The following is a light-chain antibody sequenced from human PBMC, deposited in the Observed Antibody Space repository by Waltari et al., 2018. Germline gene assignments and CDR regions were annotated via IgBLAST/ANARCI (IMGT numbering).Light chain of an antibody. CDR3: SSDTSSTTGI. J-gene: IGLJ2*01. CDR2: DVS. V-gene: IGLV2-14*01. Sequence: SALTQPDSVSGSPGPSITISCTGVSRDVGGYGYVSWYQQHPGKAPKLIIYDVSNRPSGVSNRFSGSKSGSSASLTISGLQAEDEADYYCSSDTSSTTGIFGGGTKLTVL. CDR1: SRDVGGYGY.